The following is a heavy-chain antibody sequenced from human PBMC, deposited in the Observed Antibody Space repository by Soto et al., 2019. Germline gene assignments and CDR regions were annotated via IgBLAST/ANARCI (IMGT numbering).Heavy chain of an antibody. J-gene: IGHJ3*02. CDR1: GFIFSDYY. V-gene: IGHV3-11*01. CDR2: ISGSGSTV. Sequence: GGSLRLSCAASGFIFSDYYMSWIRQAPRKGLEWVSYISGSGSTVFDADSMKGRITISRDNGKNSLYLQMNSLKAEDTAVYYCARVGDVGAFDIWGQGTMVTVSS. D-gene: IGHD1-26*01. CDR3: ARVGDVGAFDI.